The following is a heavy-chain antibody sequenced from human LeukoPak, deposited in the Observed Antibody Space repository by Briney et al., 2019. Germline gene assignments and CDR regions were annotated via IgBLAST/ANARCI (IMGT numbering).Heavy chain of an antibody. CDR3: ATGHITRHFPTY. Sequence: GGSLRLSCAASGFTFSSYSMNWVRQAPGKGLEWVSSISSSSSYIYYADSVKGRFTISRDNAKNSLYLQMNSLRAEDTAVYYCATGHITRHFPTYWGQGTLVTVSS. D-gene: IGHD3-3*01. CDR1: GFTFSSYS. V-gene: IGHV3-21*01. CDR2: ISSSSSYI. J-gene: IGHJ4*02.